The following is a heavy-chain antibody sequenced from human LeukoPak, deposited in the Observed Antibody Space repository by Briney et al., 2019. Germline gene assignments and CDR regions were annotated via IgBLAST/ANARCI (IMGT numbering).Heavy chain of an antibody. D-gene: IGHD2-15*01. J-gene: IGHJ6*03. CDR3: ARDRGGGHMDV. CDR1: GFTFSSYA. CDR2: ISSSGSTI. Sequence: GGSLRLSCAASGFTFSSYAMSWVRQAPGKGLEWVSYISSSGSTIYYADSVKGRFTISRDNAKNSLYLQMNSLRAGDTAVYYCARDRGGGHMDVWGKGTTVTISS. V-gene: IGHV3-48*04.